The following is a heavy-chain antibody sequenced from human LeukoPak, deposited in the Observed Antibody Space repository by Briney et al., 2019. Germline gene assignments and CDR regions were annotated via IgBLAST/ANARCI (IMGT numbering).Heavy chain of an antibody. CDR2: ISSSSSYI. V-gene: IGHV3-21*01. Sequence: NPGGSLRLSCAASGFTFSSYSMNWVGQAPGKGLEWVASISSSSSYIYYADSVKGRFTISRDNAKNSLYLQMNSLRTEDTAVYYCARDDLSGWYGNDYWGQGTLVTVSS. CDR3: ARDDLSGWYGNDY. CDR1: GFTFSSYS. D-gene: IGHD6-19*01. J-gene: IGHJ4*02.